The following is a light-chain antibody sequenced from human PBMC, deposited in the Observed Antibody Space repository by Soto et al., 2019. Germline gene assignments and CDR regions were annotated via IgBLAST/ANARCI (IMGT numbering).Light chain of an antibody. Sequence: EIVMTQSPATLSVSPGERATLSCRASQSFSSNLAWYQQKPGQAPRLLIYGASTRATGIPARFSGSGSGTEFTLTISSLQSEDFAVYYCQQYNNWPTWTFGQGTKVDIK. CDR1: QSFSSN. J-gene: IGKJ1*01. CDR2: GAS. V-gene: IGKV3-15*01. CDR3: QQYNNWPTWT.